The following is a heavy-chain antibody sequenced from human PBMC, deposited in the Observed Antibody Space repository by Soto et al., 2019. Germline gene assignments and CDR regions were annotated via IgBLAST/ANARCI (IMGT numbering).Heavy chain of an antibody. V-gene: IGHV1-18*01. J-gene: IGHJ4*02. D-gene: IGHD2-8*02. Sequence: QVKLVQSGAEVKKPGAAVKVSCKAPGYTFLNYGISWVRQAPGEGLQWMGWISTHSGNTNFAQKFQGRVTMTTDTATKTVHLELRSLRSDDTALYFCTRDRYCASDRCRPGWPDYWGQGTLVAVSS. CDR1: GYTFLNYG. CDR2: ISTHSGNT. CDR3: TRDRYCASDRCRPGWPDY.